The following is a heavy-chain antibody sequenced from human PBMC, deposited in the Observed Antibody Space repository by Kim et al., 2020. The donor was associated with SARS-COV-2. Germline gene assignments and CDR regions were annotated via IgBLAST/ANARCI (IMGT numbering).Heavy chain of an antibody. CDR2: ISSSSSYI. D-gene: IGHD1-26*01. V-gene: IGHV3-21*01. J-gene: IGHJ6*02. CDR3: ARDHSGSYPQSYYYGMDV. CDR1: GFTFSSYS. Sequence: GGSLRLSCAASGFTFSSYSMNWVRQAPGKGLEWVSSISSSSSYIYYADSVKGRFTISRDNAKNSLYLQMNSLRAEDTAVYYCARDHSGSYPQSYYYGMDVWGQGTTVTVSS.